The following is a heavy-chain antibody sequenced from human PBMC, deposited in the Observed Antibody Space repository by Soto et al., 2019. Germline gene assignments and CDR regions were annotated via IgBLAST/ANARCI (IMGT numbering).Heavy chain of an antibody. J-gene: IGHJ5*02. V-gene: IGHV4-61*01. Sequence: SETLSLTCTVSGGSVTRTSFYWSWIRQTPGKGLEWIGYIHYGGRTNYNPSLKSRVNISVDTSKNQFSLQLSSVTAADTALYFCVRDRAFSYAYDLWGQGTLVTVSS. CDR3: VRDRAFSYAYDL. D-gene: IGHD3-16*01. CDR1: GGSVTRTSFY. CDR2: IHYGGRT.